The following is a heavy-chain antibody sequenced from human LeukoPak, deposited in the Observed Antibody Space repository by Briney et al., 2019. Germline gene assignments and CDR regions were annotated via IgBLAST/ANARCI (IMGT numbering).Heavy chain of an antibody. Sequence: GASVKVFCKVSGYTLTELSMHWVRQAPGKGLEWMGGFDPEDGETIYAQKFQGRVTMTEDTSTDTAYMELSSLRSEDTAVYYCATGVLSPLDEYYFDYWGQGTLVTVSS. V-gene: IGHV1-24*01. D-gene: IGHD2-8*02. CDR3: ATGVLSPLDEYYFDY. J-gene: IGHJ4*02. CDR2: FDPEDGET. CDR1: GYTLTELS.